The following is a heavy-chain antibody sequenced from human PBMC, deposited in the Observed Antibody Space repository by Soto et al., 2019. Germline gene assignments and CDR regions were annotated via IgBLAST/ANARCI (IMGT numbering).Heavy chain of an antibody. CDR2: IAAHDGST. CDR3: WRNDGDDSTNF. D-gene: IGHD3-22*01. J-gene: IGHJ4*02. CDR1: GYTFTSYG. V-gene: IGHV1-18*04. Sequence: QVQLIQSAPEVKRPGASVRVSCRASGYTFTSYGLNWVRRAPGQGLEWMGRIAAHDGSTVSAQSLQGRLTLTRDTFTNTAYLELGALTSADTGLYFCWRNDGDDSTNFWGQGTLVTVSS.